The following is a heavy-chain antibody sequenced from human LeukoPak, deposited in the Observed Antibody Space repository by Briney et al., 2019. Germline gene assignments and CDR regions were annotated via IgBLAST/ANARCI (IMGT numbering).Heavy chain of an antibody. J-gene: IGHJ4*02. CDR2: ISGSSAST. Sequence: GGSLRLSCAASGFTFSSYAMSWVRQAPGKGLEWVSAISGSSASTYYADSVKGRFTISRDNSKNTLYLQMNSLRAEDTAVYYCARDAGYSSSFFDYWGQGTLVTVSS. CDR1: GFTFSSYA. D-gene: IGHD6-13*01. V-gene: IGHV3-23*01. CDR3: ARDAGYSSSFFDY.